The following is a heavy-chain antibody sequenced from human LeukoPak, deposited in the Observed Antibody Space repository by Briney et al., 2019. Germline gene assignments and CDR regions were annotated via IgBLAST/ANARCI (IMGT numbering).Heavy chain of an antibody. CDR1: GGSLSSYY. CDR2: ISTSGNT. J-gene: IGHJ3*02. Sequence: SETLSLTCTVSGGSLSSYYWSWIRQPAGKGLEWIGRISTSGNTNYNPSLKSRVAMSVDTSKNQFSLKLSSVTAADTAVYYCARGVYYDVWSGYYSGAFDIWGQGTMVTVSP. D-gene: IGHD3-3*01. V-gene: IGHV4-4*07. CDR3: ARGVYYDVWSGYYSGAFDI.